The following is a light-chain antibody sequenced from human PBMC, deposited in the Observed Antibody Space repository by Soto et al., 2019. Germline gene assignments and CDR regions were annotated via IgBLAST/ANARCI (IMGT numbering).Light chain of an antibody. J-gene: IGKJ4*01. CDR3: QQLHNYPLT. CDR1: QGINSY. CDR2: AAS. V-gene: IGKV1-9*01. Sequence: DIQLTQSPSFLSASVGDRVTITCRASQGINSYLAWYQQKPGKAPKLLIYAASTLQSGVPLRFSGSGSGTELTLTISSLQTEDFATYYCQQLHNYPLTFGGGTKVEIK.